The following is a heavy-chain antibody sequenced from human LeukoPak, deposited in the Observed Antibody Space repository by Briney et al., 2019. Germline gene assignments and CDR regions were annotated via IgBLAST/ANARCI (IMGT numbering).Heavy chain of an antibody. CDR2: IYYSGST. CDR1: GYSISSSYY. Sequence: SETLSLTCTVSGYSISSSYYWSWIRQPPGKGLEWIGYIYYSGSTNYNPSLKSRVTISVDTSKNQFSLKLSSVTAADTAVYYCARQRGSGYPYYYYGMDVWGQGTTVTVSS. CDR3: ARQRGSGYPYYYYGMDV. V-gene: IGHV4-59*08. J-gene: IGHJ6*02. D-gene: IGHD3-10*01.